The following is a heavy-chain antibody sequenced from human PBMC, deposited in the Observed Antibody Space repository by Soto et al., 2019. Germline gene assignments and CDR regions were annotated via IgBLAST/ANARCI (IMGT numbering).Heavy chain of an antibody. D-gene: IGHD3-3*01. J-gene: IGHJ6*01. CDR1: CGSFSGYY. CDR2: INHSGST. V-gene: IGHV4-34*01. Sequence: TLSLTCAVYCGSFSGYYWSWIRQPPGKVLEWIGEINHSGSTNYNPSLKSRVTISVDTSKNQFSLKLSPVTAADTAVYYCARGRGTIVGAVILSYYYGMQGWRQGTTV. CDR3: ARGRGTIVGAVILSYYYGMQG.